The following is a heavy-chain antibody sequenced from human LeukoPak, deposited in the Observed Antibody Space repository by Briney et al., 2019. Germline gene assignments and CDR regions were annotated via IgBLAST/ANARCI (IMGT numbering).Heavy chain of an antibody. Sequence: GGSLRLSCAASGFRFSTYWMHWVRQAPGKGLVWVARINHDEYTTDYADSVKGRFTISRDNAKNTLYLQMNSLRAEDTAIYYCARGDIVVVAAATEPFDYWGRGTPVTVSS. J-gene: IGHJ4*02. CDR1: GFRFSTYW. CDR2: INHDEYTT. D-gene: IGHD2-15*01. V-gene: IGHV3-74*01. CDR3: ARGDIVVVAAATEPFDY.